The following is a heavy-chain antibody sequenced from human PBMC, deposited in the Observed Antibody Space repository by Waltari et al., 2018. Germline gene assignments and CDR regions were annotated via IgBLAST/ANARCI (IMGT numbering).Heavy chain of an antibody. CDR1: GFIFRSYA. D-gene: IGHD6-19*01. CDR2: ISDSGGST. V-gene: IGHV3-23*04. J-gene: IGHJ4*02. CDR3: AKVVMGCFDY. Sequence: EVHLVESGGGLVQPGGSLRLSCAASGFIFRSYAMSWVRQAPGKGLEWVSVISDSGGSTYYADSVKSRFTISRDNSKNTLYLQMNSLRAEDTATYYCAKVVMGCFDYWGQGNLVTVSS.